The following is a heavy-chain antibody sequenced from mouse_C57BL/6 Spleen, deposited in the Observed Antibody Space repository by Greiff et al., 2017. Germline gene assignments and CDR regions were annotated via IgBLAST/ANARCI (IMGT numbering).Heavy chain of an antibody. CDR2: IWRGGST. CDR1: GFSLTSYG. D-gene: IGHD4-1*01. J-gene: IGHJ4*01. Sequence: QVQLKQSGPGLVQPSQSLSITCTVSGFSLTSYGVHWVRQPPGKGLEWLGVIWRGGSTDYNAAFISRLSISKDNSKSQVFFKMNSLQADDTAIYYCAKKGLGRDMDYWGQGTSVTVSS. CDR3: AKKGLGRDMDY. V-gene: IGHV2-4*01.